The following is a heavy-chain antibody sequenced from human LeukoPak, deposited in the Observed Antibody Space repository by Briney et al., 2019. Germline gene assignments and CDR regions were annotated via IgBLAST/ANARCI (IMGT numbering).Heavy chain of an antibody. Sequence: SETLSLTCTASGGSITSGAYYWGWIRQPPGKGLEWIGSIYYSGTTYYNPSLQSRVTISADVSKNQFSLRLNSVTAADTAVYYCARSRGYSYAQDPWGQGALVTVSS. CDR3: ARSRGYSYAQDP. D-gene: IGHD5-18*01. J-gene: IGHJ5*02. CDR2: IYYSGTT. V-gene: IGHV4-39*07. CDR1: GGSITSGAYY.